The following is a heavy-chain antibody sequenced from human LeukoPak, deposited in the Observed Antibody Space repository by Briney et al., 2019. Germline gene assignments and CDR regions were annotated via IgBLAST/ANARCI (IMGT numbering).Heavy chain of an antibody. CDR2: IKQDGSEK. D-gene: IGHD2-8*01. CDR3: ARGDIVLMVYAIHLPLDY. J-gene: IGHJ4*02. CDR1: GFTVSSNY. V-gene: IGHV3-7*01. Sequence: GGSLRLSCAASGFTVSSNYMSWVRQAPGKGLEWVANIKQDGSEKYYVDSVKGRFTISRDNAKNSLYLQMNSLRAEDTAVYYCARGDIVLMVYAIHLPLDYWGQGTLVTVSS.